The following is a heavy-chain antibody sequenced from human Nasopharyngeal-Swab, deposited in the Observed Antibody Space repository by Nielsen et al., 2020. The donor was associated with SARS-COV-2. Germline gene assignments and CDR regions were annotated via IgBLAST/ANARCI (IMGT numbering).Heavy chain of an antibody. D-gene: IGHD5/OR15-5a*01. V-gene: IGHV4-59*01. CDR2: IYYSGST. Sequence: SETLSLTCTVSGGSISSYYWSWIRQPPGKGLEWIGYIYYSGSTNCNPSLKSRVTISVDTSKNQFSLKLSSVTAADTAVYYCARDPVSGLGFDPWGQGTLVTVSS. CDR3: ARDPVSGLGFDP. CDR1: GGSISSYY. J-gene: IGHJ5*02.